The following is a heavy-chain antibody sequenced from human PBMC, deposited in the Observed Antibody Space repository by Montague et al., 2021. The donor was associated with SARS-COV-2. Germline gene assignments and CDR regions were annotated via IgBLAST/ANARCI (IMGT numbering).Heavy chain of an antibody. D-gene: IGHD3-22*01. CDR1: GGSFRGYS. V-gene: IGHV4-34*01. J-gene: IGHJ4*02. CDR2: INHCGST. CDR3: ARAIVDVTMMVVVMTGVEHYFDF. Sequence: SETLSLTCDVYGGSFRGYSCSWIRQPPAQGLEWIGVINHCGSTNYNSSPKRQVRISVYTSTNKFPLKLSSETAAATDVYYCARAIVDVTMMVVVMTGVEHYFDFWGQGTLVTVSS.